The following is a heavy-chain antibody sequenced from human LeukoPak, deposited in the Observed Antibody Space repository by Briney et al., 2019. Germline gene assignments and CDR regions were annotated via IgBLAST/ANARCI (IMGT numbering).Heavy chain of an antibody. CDR3: ARGQTRGGWYNWFDP. D-gene: IGHD6-19*01. J-gene: IGHJ5*02. Sequence: ASVKVSCKASGYTFTSYGISWVRQAPGQGLEWMGWMNPNSGNTGYAQKFQGRVTITRNTSISTAYMELSSLRSEDTAVYYCARGQTRGGWYNWFDPWGQGTLVTVSS. CDR2: MNPNSGNT. CDR1: GYTFTSYG. V-gene: IGHV1-8*03.